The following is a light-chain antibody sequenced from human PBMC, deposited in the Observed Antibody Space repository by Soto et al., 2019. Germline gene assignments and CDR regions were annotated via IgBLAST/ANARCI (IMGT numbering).Light chain of an antibody. V-gene: IGKV1-39*01. CDR2: AAS. Sequence: DIQMTQSPSSLSASVGDRVTITCRASQSISSYLNWYQQKQGKAPKLLIYAASSLQSGVTSRFSGSGSGTEFTLTISSLQPEDFATYYFQQSYSTPYTFGQGTKLEIK. CDR1: QSISSY. J-gene: IGKJ2*01. CDR3: QQSYSTPYT.